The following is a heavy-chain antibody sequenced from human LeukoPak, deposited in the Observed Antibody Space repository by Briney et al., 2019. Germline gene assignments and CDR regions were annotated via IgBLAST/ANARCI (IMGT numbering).Heavy chain of an antibody. CDR3: ARSILSPVLQDFDY. J-gene: IGHJ4*02. CDR1: GFTFSSYG. CDR2: ISYDGSNK. V-gene: IGHV3-30*03. D-gene: IGHD3-3*02. Sequence: GRSLRLSCAASGFTFSSYGMHWVRQAPGKGLEWVAVISYDGSNKYYADSAKGRFTISRDNSKNTLYLQMNSLRVEDTAVYYCARSILSPVLQDFDYWGQGTLVTVSS.